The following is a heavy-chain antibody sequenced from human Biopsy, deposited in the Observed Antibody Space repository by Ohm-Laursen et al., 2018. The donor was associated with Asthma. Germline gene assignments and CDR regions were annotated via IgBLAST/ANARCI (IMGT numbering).Heavy chain of an antibody. J-gene: IGHJ5*02. CDR3: ARAAITGIRGWFDP. Sequence: TLSLTCTVYGGYLTGHCWNWIRQPPGKGLEWIGEIDQSGYTNYNPSLRSRVTISADTSKNQFHLNLSSVTAADTAVYFCARAAITGIRGWFDPWGQGTQVTVSS. CDR2: IDQSGYT. D-gene: IGHD1-20*01. V-gene: IGHV4-34*01. CDR1: GGYLTGHC.